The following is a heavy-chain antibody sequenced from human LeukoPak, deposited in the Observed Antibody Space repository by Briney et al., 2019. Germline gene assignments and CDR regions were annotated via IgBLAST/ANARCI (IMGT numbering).Heavy chain of an antibody. CDR2: ISWNSGSI. D-gene: IGHD6-19*01. V-gene: IGHV3-9*01. CDR3: AEDMRSAVAATFDY. J-gene: IGHJ4*02. CDR1: GFTFDDYA. Sequence: GRSLRLSCAASGFTFDDYAMHWVRQAPGKGLEWVSGISWNSGSIGYADSVKGRFTISRDNAKNSLYLQMNSLRAEDTALYYCAEDMRSAVAATFDYWGQGTLVTVSS.